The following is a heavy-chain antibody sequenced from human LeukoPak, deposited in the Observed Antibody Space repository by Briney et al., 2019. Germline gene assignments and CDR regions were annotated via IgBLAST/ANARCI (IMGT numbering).Heavy chain of an antibody. J-gene: IGHJ3*02. CDR1: GGSFSGYY. CDR2: IDHSGST. V-gene: IGHV4-34*01. Sequence: SETLSLTCAVYGGSFSGYYWSWIRQPPGKGLEWIGEIDHSGSTNYNPSLKSRVTISVDTSKNQFSLKLSSVTAADTAVYHCASGDFAGAFDIWGQGTMVTVSS. CDR3: ASGDFAGAFDI.